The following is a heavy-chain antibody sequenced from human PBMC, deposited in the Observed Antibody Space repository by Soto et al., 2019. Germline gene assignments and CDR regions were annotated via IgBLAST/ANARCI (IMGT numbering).Heavy chain of an antibody. CDR1: GGTFSSYT. Sequence: QVQLVQSGAEVKKPGSSVKVSCKASGGTFSSYTISWVRQAPGQGLEWMGRIIPILGIANYAQKFQGRVTITADKSTSTAYMELSSLRSDDTAVYYCATIRHSELLGYWGQGTLVTVSS. CDR2: IIPILGIA. V-gene: IGHV1-69*02. J-gene: IGHJ4*02. D-gene: IGHD1-26*01. CDR3: ATIRHSELLGY.